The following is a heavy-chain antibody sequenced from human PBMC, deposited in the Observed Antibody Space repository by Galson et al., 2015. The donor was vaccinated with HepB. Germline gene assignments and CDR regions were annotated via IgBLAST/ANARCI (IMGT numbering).Heavy chain of an antibody. D-gene: IGHD5-24*01. Sequence: SLRLSCAASGFTFSSYSLNWVRQAPGKGPEWVSYISSSSITIFYADSVKCRFTISRDNAKNSRYLQMNSLRAEDTAVYYCARDGGDLEMATIIDYWGQGTLVTVSS. CDR2: ISSSSITI. CDR3: ARDGGDLEMATIIDY. CDR1: GFTFSSYS. J-gene: IGHJ4*02. V-gene: IGHV3-48*01.